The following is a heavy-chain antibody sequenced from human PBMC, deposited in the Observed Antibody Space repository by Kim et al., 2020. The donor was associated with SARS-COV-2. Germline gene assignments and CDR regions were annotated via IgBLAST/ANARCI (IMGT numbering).Heavy chain of an antibody. J-gene: IGHJ6*02. CDR3: AKIRGFWGYYGMDV. Sequence: GGSLRLSCAASGFTFSSYAMSWVRQAPGKGLEWVSAISGSGGSTYYADSVKGRFTISRDNSKNTLYLQMNSLRAEDTAVYYCAKIRGFWGYYGMDVWGQGTTVTVSS. CDR1: GFTFSSYA. CDR2: ISGSGGST. V-gene: IGHV3-23*01. D-gene: IGHD3-10*01.